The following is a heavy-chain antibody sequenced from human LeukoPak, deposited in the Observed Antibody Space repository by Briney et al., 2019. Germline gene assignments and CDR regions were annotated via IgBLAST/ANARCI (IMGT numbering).Heavy chain of an antibody. CDR2: ISSSGSTI. D-gene: IGHD3-3*01. CDR3: ARDGYYDFWSGYYSHYYYYMDV. V-gene: IGHV3-11*04. CDR1: GFTFSDYY. J-gene: IGHJ6*03. Sequence: PGGSLRLSCAASGFTFSDYYMSWIRQAPGKGLEWVSYISSSGSTIYYADSVKGRFTISRDNAKNSLYLQMNSLRAEDTAVYYCARDGYYDFWSGYYSHYYYYMDVWGKGTTGTASS.